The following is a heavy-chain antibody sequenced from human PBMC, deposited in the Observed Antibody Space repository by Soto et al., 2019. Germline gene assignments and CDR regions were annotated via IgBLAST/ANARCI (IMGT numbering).Heavy chain of an antibody. CDR1: GFTFSSYS. CDR3: ARERIVVGPTALDY. CDR2: ISRSSSTK. Sequence: EVHLVESGGGLVQPGGSLRLSCATSGFTFSSYSMNWVRQAPGKGLEWVSYISRSSSTKYFADSVKGRFTISRDNAKNSLYLQINSLRVEDTAVYYCARERIVVGPTALDYWGQGTLVIVST. D-gene: IGHD2-15*01. V-gene: IGHV3-48*01. J-gene: IGHJ4*02.